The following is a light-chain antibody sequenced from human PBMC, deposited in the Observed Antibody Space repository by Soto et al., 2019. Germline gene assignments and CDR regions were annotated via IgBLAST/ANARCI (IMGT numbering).Light chain of an antibody. J-gene: IGKJ1*01. CDR2: GAS. Sequence: MVMSQSPATLYLSPGERASLSCRASQSVSSDLAWYHQKPGQAPRPLIYGASTRATGIPARFSGSGSGTEFTLTINSLQSEDFAVYYCQQYNNWPRTFGQGTKV. CDR1: QSVSSD. CDR3: QQYNNWPRT. V-gene: IGKV3-15*01.